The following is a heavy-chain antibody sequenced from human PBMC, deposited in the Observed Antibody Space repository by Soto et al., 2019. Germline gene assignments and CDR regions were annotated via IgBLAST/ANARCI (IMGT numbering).Heavy chain of an antibody. J-gene: IGHJ6*02. CDR1: GYSFTSYW. CDR2: IDPSDSYT. V-gene: IGHV5-10-1*01. D-gene: IGHD2-2*01. Sequence: GESLKICCKGSGYSFTSYWISWVRQMPGKGLEWRGRIDPSDSYTNYSPSFQGHVTISADKSISTAYLQWSSLKASDTAMYYCARRRYCSSTSCYRLRNYYYYGMDVWGQGTTVTVSS. CDR3: ARRRYCSSTSCYRLRNYYYYGMDV.